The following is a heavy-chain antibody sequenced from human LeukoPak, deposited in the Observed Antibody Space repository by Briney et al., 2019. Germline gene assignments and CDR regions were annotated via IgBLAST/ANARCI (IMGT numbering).Heavy chain of an antibody. CDR1: GYTFTSYD. J-gene: IGHJ6*02. CDR3: ARGGLWFGELLTYYYYYGMDV. Sequence: ASVKVSCKASGYTFTSYDINWVRQATGQGLEWMGWMNPNSGNTGYAQKFQGRVTMTRNTSISTAYMELSSLRSEDTAVYYCARGGLWFGELLTYYYYYGMDVWGQGTTVTVSS. CDR2: MNPNSGNT. D-gene: IGHD3-10*01. V-gene: IGHV1-8*01.